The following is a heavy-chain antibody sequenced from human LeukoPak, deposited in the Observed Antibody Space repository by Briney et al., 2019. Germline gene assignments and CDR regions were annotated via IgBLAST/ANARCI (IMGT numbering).Heavy chain of an antibody. D-gene: IGHD6-13*01. V-gene: IGHV3-33*01. CDR1: GFTFSGYG. Sequence: GGSLRLSCAASGFTFSGYGMHWVRQAPGKGLEWVAVIWYDGSNKYYADSVKGRFTISRDNSKNTLYLQMNSLRAEDTAVYYCARESAAAEPSYFDYWGQGTLVTVSS. J-gene: IGHJ4*02. CDR3: ARESAAAEPSYFDY. CDR2: IWYDGSNK.